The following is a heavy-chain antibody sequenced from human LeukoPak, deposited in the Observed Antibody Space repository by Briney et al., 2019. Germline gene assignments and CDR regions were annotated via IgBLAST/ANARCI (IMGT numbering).Heavy chain of an antibody. V-gene: IGHV3-73*01. Sequence: GGSLRLSCAASGFTVSGSAMHWVRQASGKGLEWVGRLRSKANSYATAYAASVKGRFTISRDDSKNTAYLQMNSLKTEDTAVYYCTSPSGYSSGWFPSYWGQGTLVTVSS. D-gene: IGHD6-19*01. J-gene: IGHJ4*02. CDR3: TSPSGYSSGWFPSY. CDR2: LRSKANSYAT. CDR1: GFTVSGSA.